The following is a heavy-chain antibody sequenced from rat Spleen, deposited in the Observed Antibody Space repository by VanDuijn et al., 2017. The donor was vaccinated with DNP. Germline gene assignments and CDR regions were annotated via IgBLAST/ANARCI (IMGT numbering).Heavy chain of an antibody. Sequence: EVQLVESGGGLVQPGRSLKLSCAASGFTFSNYDMAWIRQAPGKGLEWVASISYDGSSTYYRDSMKGRFTISRDNAKSTLYLQMNSLRSEDTATYFCVSRPPPTRGPFDYWGQGVMVTVSS. CDR1: GFTFSNYD. CDR2: ISYDGSST. J-gene: IGHJ2*01. CDR3: VSRPPPTRGPFDY. D-gene: IGHD1-4*01. V-gene: IGHV5-7*01.